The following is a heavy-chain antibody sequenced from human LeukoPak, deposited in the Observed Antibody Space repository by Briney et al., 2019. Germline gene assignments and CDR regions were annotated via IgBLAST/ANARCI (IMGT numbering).Heavy chain of an antibody. CDR3: ARAYNDGSGYYPPYFDY. J-gene: IGHJ4*02. D-gene: IGHD3-22*01. V-gene: IGHV3-74*01. Sequence: GGSLRLSCAASGFTFSSYWMHWVRQAPGKGLVWVSRLNSDGSSTSYADSVKGRLTISRDNAKNTLYLQMNSLRAEDTAVYYCARAYNDGSGYYPPYFDYRGQGTLVTVSS. CDR2: LNSDGSST. CDR1: GFTFSSYW.